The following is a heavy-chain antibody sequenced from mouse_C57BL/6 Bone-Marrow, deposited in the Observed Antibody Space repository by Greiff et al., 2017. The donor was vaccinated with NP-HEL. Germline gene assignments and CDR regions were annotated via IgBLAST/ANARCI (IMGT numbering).Heavy chain of an antibody. CDR2: INSDGGST. CDR3: ARPITTRVATNAMDY. V-gene: IGHV5-2*01. Sequence: EVQRVESGGGLVQPGESLKLSCESNEYEFPSHDMSWVRKPPEKRLELVAAINSDGGSTYYPDTMERRFIISRDNTKKTLYLPMSSLRSEDTAVYYCARPITTRVATNAMDYWGQGTSVTVSS. D-gene: IGHD1-1*01. J-gene: IGHJ4*01. CDR1: EYEFPSHD.